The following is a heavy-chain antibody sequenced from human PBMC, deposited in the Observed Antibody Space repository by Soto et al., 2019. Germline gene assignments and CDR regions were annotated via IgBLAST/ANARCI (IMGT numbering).Heavy chain of an antibody. J-gene: IGHJ6*02. D-gene: IGHD3-10*01. CDR3: AHFRGVTGYYGMDV. Sequence: SGPTLVKPTQTLTLTCTFSGFSLSTSGVGVGWIRQPPGKALEWLALIYWNVDKRYSPSLKSRLTITKDTSKNQVVLTMTNMDPVDTATYYCAHFRGVTGYYGMDVWGQGTTVTVSS. CDR1: GFSLSTSGVG. CDR2: IYWNVDK. V-gene: IGHV2-5*01.